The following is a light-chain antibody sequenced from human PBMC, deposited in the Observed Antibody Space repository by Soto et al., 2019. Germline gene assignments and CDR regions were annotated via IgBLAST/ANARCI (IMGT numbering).Light chain of an antibody. Sequence: ETVMTQSPATLSVSPGERATLSCRASQSVGSRLAWYQQKPGQAPRLLIYGASTRATGIPARFSGSGSGTEFTLTISSLQSEDFAVYYCQQYNDWPRWIFGQGTKVDIK. CDR3: QQYNDWPRWI. V-gene: IGKV3-15*01. J-gene: IGKJ1*01. CDR2: GAS. CDR1: QSVGSR.